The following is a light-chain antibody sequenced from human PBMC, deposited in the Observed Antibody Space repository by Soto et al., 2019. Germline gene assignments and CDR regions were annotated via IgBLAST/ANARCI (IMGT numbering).Light chain of an antibody. CDR2: AAS. J-gene: IGKJ1*01. CDR3: QQDYDYPQT. CDR1: QGISTE. Sequence: TQMTQSPSSLSASVGDRVTIACRASQGISTELGWYQQKPGKAPKLLIYAASTLQSGVPPRFSGSGSGTDFTLTISSLQPEDFATYYCQQDYDYPQTFGQGTKVEMK. V-gene: IGKV1-6*01.